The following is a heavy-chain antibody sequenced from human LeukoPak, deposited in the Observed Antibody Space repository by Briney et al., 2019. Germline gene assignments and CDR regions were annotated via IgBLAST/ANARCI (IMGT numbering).Heavy chain of an antibody. CDR3: ARGLKARRRLLWFGDDPAGDWFDP. D-gene: IGHD3-10*01. CDR1: GGSISTNNW. Sequence: PSGTLSLTCAVSGGSISTNNWWHWVRQSPGKGLEWIGEIYHNGNTNYNPSLKGRVTMSVDTSKNQFSLKLSSVTAADTAVYYCARGLKARRRLLWFGDDPAGDWFDPWGQGTLVTVSS. CDR2: IYHNGNT. V-gene: IGHV4-4*02. J-gene: IGHJ5*02.